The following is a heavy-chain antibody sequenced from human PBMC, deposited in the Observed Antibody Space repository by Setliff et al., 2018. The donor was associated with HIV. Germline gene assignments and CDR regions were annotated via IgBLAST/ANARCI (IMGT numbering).Heavy chain of an antibody. V-gene: IGHV4-39*01. CDR2: ILDGRVT. D-gene: IGHD6-19*01. CDR1: GDSITSGHLY. CDR3: ARPHSGRGGGAYFDP. Sequence: PSETLSLTCTVSGDSITSGHLYWGWIRQAPGKGLEWIGNILDGRVTFFNPSLRGRATISVDASKNQVSLNLRSVTAADSAVYHCARPHSGRGGGAYFDPWGQGTLVTVSS. J-gene: IGHJ5*02.